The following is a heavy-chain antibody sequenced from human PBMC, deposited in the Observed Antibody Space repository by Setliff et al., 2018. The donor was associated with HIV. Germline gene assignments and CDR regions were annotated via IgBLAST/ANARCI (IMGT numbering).Heavy chain of an antibody. CDR3: ARRWGIRGYSS. D-gene: IGHD5-18*01. V-gene: IGHV4-4*09. CDR2: IYNTGST. J-gene: IGHJ5*02. Sequence: SETLSLTCTVSGDSISNYYWSWVRQPPGKGLEWIGYIYNTGSTYHSPSLESRVTISIDTSKNQFSLKLYSVTAADTSVYYCARRWGIRGYSSWGQGTLVTVSS. CDR1: GDSISNYY.